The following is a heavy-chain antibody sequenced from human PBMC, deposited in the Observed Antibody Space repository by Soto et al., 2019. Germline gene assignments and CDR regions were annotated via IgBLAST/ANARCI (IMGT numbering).Heavy chain of an antibody. D-gene: IGHD1-26*01. CDR2: ILYDGNNK. CDR3: AVSRASWELLRGMEGPIDY. CDR1: GFTFSNYA. J-gene: IGHJ4*02. V-gene: IGHV3-30-3*01. Sequence: GGSLRLSCAASGFTFSNYAMHWVRQAPGKGLEWVAAILYDGNNKYYADSVKGRFTISRDNSKNTLYLQMNSLRAEDTAVYYCAVSRASWELLRGMEGPIDYWGQGTLVTVSS.